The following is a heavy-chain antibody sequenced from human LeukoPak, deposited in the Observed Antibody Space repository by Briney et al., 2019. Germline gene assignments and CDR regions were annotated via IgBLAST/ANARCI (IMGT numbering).Heavy chain of an antibody. CDR3: ARDDAWATVTTNPLDY. D-gene: IGHD4-17*01. CDR1: GGSISSYY. CDR2: IYTSGST. V-gene: IGHV4-4*07. Sequence: SETLSLTCTVSGGSISSYYWSWIRQPAGKGLEWIGRIYTSGSTNYNPSLKSRVTMSVDTSKNQLSLKLSSVTAADTAVYYCARDDAWATVTTNPLDYWGQGTLVTVSS. J-gene: IGHJ4*02.